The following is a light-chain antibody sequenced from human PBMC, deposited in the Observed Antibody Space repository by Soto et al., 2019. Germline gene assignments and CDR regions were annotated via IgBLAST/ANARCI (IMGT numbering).Light chain of an antibody. CDR3: NSFRVSHLYV. CDR1: SSDVGGYNA. J-gene: IGLJ1*01. Sequence: QSALSQPASVSGSPGQTITISCTGTSSDVGGYNAVSWYQHHPGKAPKLIIYEVTHRTSGVSDRFSASKSGNTASLTISGLQAEDEADYYCNSFRVSHLYVFGTGTKLTVL. CDR2: EVT. V-gene: IGLV2-14*01.